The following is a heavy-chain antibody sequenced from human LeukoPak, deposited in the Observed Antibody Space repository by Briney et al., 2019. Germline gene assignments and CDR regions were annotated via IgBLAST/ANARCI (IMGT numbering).Heavy chain of an antibody. Sequence: PGGSLRLSCSASGFTFSTCAMHWVRQAPEEGLEYVSGINDNGDTTHYGDSVRGRFTISRDDSKNTLHLQMSSLRAEDTALYYCVKDLSGWYTFDYWGQGTLVTVSS. CDR2: INDNGDTT. J-gene: IGHJ4*02. D-gene: IGHD6-19*01. CDR3: VKDLSGWYTFDY. CDR1: GFTFSTCA. V-gene: IGHV3-64D*09.